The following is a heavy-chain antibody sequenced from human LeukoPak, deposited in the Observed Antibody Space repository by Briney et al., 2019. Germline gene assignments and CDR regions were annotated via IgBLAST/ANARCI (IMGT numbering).Heavy chain of an antibody. CDR2: IRYDGSDK. CDR1: GFTFSSYG. J-gene: IGHJ3*02. V-gene: IGHV3-30*02. D-gene: IGHD2-2*01. Sequence: GGSLRLSCAASGFTFSSYGMHWVRQAPGKGLEWVAFIRYDGSDKYYADSVKGRFTISRDNSRNTLYLQMNSLRAEDTAVYYCAKGSVVPAAMGVPAFDIWGQGTMVTVSS. CDR3: AKGSVVPAAMGVPAFDI.